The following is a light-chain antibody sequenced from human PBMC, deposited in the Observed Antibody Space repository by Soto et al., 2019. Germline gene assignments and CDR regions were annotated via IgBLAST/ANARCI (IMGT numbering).Light chain of an antibody. CDR3: QQYGRSPWT. CDR2: GTS. Sequence: EIVVTQSPGTLSLSPGDRATLSCRASQSVSSSYLAWYQQKPGQAPRLLIYGTSSRATGIPDRFSGSGSGTDFTLTISRLEPEDFAVYYCQQYGRSPWTFGQGTKVEVK. CDR1: QSVSSSY. V-gene: IGKV3-20*01. J-gene: IGKJ1*01.